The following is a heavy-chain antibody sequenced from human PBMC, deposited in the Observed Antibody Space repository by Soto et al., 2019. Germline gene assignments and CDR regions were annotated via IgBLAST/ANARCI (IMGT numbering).Heavy chain of an antibody. CDR3: AKDRRLIDTSRFHFGP. V-gene: IGHV1-2*02. J-gene: IGHJ5*02. CDR1: GYPFINYY. CDR2: VDPRSGGT. D-gene: IGHD3-10*01. Sequence: QVRLVQSAAEEKRPGASVRVSCRASGYPFINYYVHWVRQAPGQGLEYMGWVDPRSGGTNYAEKFAGRVSMTRDTSISTAYMDLNGLTSDDTAVYYCAKDRRLIDTSRFHFGPWGQGTLVTVSS.